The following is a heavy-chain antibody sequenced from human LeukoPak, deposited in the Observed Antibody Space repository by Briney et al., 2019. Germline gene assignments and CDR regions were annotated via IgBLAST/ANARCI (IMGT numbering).Heavy chain of an antibody. CDR3: ASSVSSIAARYWFDP. CDR1: GGSISSYY. J-gene: IGHJ5*02. CDR2: IYYSGST. D-gene: IGHD6-6*01. V-gene: IGHV4-59*01. Sequence: SETLSLTCTVSGGSISSYYWSWIRPPPGKGLEWIGYIYYSGSTNYNPSLKSRVTISVDTSKNQFSLKLSSVTAADTAVYYCASSVSSIAARYWFDPWGQGTLVTVSS.